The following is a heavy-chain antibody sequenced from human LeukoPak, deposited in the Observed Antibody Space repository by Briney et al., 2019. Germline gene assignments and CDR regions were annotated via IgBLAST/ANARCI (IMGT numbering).Heavy chain of an antibody. CDR3: ATAGDDYGANRGDY. V-gene: IGHV1-24*01. CDR1: GYTLTELS. J-gene: IGHJ4*02. D-gene: IGHD4-17*01. CDR2: FDPEDGET. Sequence: ASVKVSCKVSGYTLTELSMHWVRQAPGKGLEWMGGFDPEDGETIYAQKFQGRVTMTEDTSTDTAYMELSSLRSEDTVVYYCATAGDDYGANRGDYWGQGTLVTVSS.